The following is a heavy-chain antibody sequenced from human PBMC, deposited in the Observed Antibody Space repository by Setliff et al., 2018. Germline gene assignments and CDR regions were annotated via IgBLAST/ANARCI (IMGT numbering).Heavy chain of an antibody. CDR3: VRSSPRGSTAGYWYFDL. CDR2: SNHGGST. D-gene: IGHD6-13*01. V-gene: IGHV4-34*01. J-gene: IGHJ2*01. Sequence: PSETLSLTCSVYGESFSNNYWSWIRQSPGRGLEWIGESNHGGSTSYNPSLKSRLTMSVDTSQSQLSLRLASVIAADTAVYYCVRSSPRGSTAGYWYFDLWGRGTLVTVSS. CDR1: GESFSNNY.